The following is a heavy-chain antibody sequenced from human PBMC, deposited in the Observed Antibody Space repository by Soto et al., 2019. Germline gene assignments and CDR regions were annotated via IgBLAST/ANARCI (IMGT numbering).Heavy chain of an antibody. CDR1: GFTFSSYA. D-gene: IGHD5-12*01. CDR2: ISGSGGST. Sequence: QLGGSLRLSCAASGFTFSSYAMSWVRQAPGKGLEWVSAISGSGGSTYYADSVKGRFTISRDNSKNTLYLQMNSLRAEDTAVYYCAKDPRGLRLPIPSIDYWGQGTLVTVSS. CDR3: AKDPRGLRLPIPSIDY. J-gene: IGHJ4*02. V-gene: IGHV3-23*01.